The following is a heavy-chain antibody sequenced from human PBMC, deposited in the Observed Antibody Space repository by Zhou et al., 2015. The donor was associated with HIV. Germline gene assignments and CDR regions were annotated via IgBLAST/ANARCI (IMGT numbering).Heavy chain of an antibody. CDR1: GGTFSTYA. V-gene: IGHV1-69*01. CDR2: IIPIFGTA. D-gene: IGHD6-13*01. CDR3: ATEGGREQQLVSDYYYYGMDV. Sequence: QVQLVQSGAEVKKPGSSVKVSCKASGGTFSTYAISWVRQAPGQGLEWMGGIIPIFGTANYAQKFQGRVTITADESTSTAYMELSSLRSEDTAIYYCATEGGREQQLVSDYYYYGMDVWGQGTTVTVSS. J-gene: IGHJ6*02.